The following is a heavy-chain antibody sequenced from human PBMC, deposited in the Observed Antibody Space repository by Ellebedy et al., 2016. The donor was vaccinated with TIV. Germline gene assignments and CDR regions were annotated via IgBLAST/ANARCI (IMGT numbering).Heavy chain of an antibody. Sequence: GESLKISXAASGFDFSYYWMHWVRQAPGKGPVWVSRIHSDGSSTTYAESVKGRLTISRDNAKNTVLLQMNSLRADDTAIYYCARGDVGAFDLWGQGTMVTVSP. CDR3: ARGDVGAFDL. CDR1: GFDFSYYW. V-gene: IGHV3-74*01. J-gene: IGHJ3*01. D-gene: IGHD5-24*01. CDR2: IHSDGSST.